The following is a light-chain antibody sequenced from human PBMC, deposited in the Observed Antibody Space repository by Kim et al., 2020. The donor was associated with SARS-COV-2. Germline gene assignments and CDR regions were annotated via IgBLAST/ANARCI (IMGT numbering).Light chain of an antibody. CDR1: SSDVGGYNY. CDR2: DVS. J-gene: IGLJ1*01. V-gene: IGLV2-14*03. CDR3: SSYTSSSTLV. Sequence: QSALTQPASVSGSPGQAITISCTGTSSDVGGYNYVSWYQQHTGKAPKLMIYDVSNRPSGVSNRFSGSKSGNTASLTIPGPQAEDEADYYCSSYTSSSTLVFGTGTKVTVL.